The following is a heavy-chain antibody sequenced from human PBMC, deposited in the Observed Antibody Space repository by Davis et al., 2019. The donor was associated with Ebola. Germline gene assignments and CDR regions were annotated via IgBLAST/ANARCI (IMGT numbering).Heavy chain of an antibody. CDR3: TRVWRAVAGTLDY. V-gene: IGHV3-15*01. Sequence: GESLKISCAASGFTFSNAWMSWVRQAPGKGLEWVGRIKSKTDGGTTDYAAPVKGRFTISRDDSKNTLYLQMNSLKTEDTAVYYCTRVWRAVAGTLDYWGQGTLVTVSS. J-gene: IGHJ4*02. CDR2: IKSKTDGGTT. CDR1: GFTFSNAW. D-gene: IGHD6-19*01.